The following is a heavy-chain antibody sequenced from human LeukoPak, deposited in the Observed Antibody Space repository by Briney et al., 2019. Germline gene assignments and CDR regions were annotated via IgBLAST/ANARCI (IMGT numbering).Heavy chain of an antibody. CDR3: VRGPYGSSISNWFDP. D-gene: IGHD3-10*01. V-gene: IGHV4-38-2*02. Sequence: SETLSLTCNVSGYSISSGYYWGWIRQPPGKGLEWIGSIYYSGTTKYNPSLKSRVTISVDNSNNKFSLRLSSVTAADTAVYYCVRGPYGSSISNWFDPWGQGLLVTVSS. CDR1: GYSISSGYY. J-gene: IGHJ5*02. CDR2: IYYSGTT.